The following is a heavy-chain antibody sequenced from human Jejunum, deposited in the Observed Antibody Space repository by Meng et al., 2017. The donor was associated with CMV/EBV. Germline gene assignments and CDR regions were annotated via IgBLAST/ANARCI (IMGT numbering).Heavy chain of an antibody. CDR1: GSPFSSYD. CDR3: AREIINLDRMDV. D-gene: IGHD1-1*01. CDR2: INPSSGNS. J-gene: IGHJ6*02. V-gene: IGHV1-8*01. Sequence: ASGSPFSSYDINWVRPASGQGLEWMGGINPSSGNSGYAEKFQGRVTMTRNTSISTVYMELSGLTSADTGVYYCAREIINLDRMDVWGQGTTVTVSS.